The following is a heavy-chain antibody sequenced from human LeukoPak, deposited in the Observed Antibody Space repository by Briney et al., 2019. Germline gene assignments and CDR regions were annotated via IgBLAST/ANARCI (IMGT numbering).Heavy chain of an antibody. D-gene: IGHD2-2*01. CDR1: GFTFNSYS. V-gene: IGHV3-21*01. J-gene: IGHJ4*02. Sequence: GGSLRLSCAASGFTFNSYSMNWVRQAPGKGLEWVSSISSSSSYIYYADSVKGRFTISRDNAKNSLYLQMNSLRAEDTAVYYCARDWGGVRCSSTSCYLSWGQGTLVTVSS. CDR2: ISSSSSYI. CDR3: ARDWGGVRCSSTSCYLS.